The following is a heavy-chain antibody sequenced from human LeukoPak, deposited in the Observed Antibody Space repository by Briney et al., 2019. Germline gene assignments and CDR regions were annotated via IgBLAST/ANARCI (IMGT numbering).Heavy chain of an antibody. CDR1: GFTFSSYW. CDR3: ARDRGYSGYDYYYYGMDV. D-gene: IGHD5-12*01. CDR2: INSDGSST. Sequence: GGSLRLSCAASGFTFSSYWMHWVRQAPGKGLVWVLRINSDGSSTSYADSVKGRFTISRDNAKNTLYLQMNSLRAEDTAVYYCARDRGYSGYDYYYYGMDVWGKGTTVTVSS. J-gene: IGHJ6*04. V-gene: IGHV3-74*01.